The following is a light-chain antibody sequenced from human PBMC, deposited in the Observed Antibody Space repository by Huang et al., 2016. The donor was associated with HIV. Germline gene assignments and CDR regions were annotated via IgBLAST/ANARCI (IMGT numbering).Light chain of an antibody. CDR1: QAINNY. CDR2: AAS. V-gene: IGKV1-9*01. CDR3: QQVNAYPLT. Sequence: IQLTQFPSSLSASVGDSVTITCRASQAINNYVAWYQQRPGKVPKLLIYAASTLQSGVPPRFSGSGSGTDFALSISSLQPEDSANYYCQQVNAYPLTFGGGTKVEI. J-gene: IGKJ4*01.